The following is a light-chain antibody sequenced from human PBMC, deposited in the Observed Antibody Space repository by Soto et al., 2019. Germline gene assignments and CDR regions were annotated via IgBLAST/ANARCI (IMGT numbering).Light chain of an antibody. V-gene: IGKV3-20*01. Sequence: EIVLTQSPGTLSLSPVERATLSGRASQSVSSSYLAWYQQKPGQAPRLLIYGASSRATGIPDRFSGSGSGTDFTLTISRLEPEDFAVYYCQQYGSSSGTFGQGTKVDIK. CDR3: QQYGSSSGT. CDR2: GAS. J-gene: IGKJ1*01. CDR1: QSVSSSY.